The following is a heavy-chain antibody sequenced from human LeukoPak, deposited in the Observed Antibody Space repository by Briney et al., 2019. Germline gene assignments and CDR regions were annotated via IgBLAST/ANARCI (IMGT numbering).Heavy chain of an antibody. J-gene: IGHJ4*02. CDR1: GFTFSSYG. CDR3: AKDQGYSYGTYYFDY. Sequence: GGSLRLSCAASGFTFSSYGMHWVRQARGKGLEWVAFIRYDGSNKYYADSVKGRFTISRDNSKNTLYLQMNSLRAEDTAVYYCAKDQGYSYGTYYFDYWGQGTLVTVSS. CDR2: IRYDGSNK. D-gene: IGHD5-18*01. V-gene: IGHV3-30*02.